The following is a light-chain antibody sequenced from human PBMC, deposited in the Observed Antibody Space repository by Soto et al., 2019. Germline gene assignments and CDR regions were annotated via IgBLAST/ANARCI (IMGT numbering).Light chain of an antibody. V-gene: IGLV4-69*01. CDR2: LHSDGTH. CDR1: TGHTSNG. CDR3: QTWGTGIVV. Sequence: QPVLTQSPSASASLGASVKLTCTLSTGHTSNGVAWLQQQPGTGPRYLMMLHSDGTHTKGGGIPDRFSGSSSGAERYLTISSLQSEDEADYYCQTWGTGIVVFGGGTKVTVL. J-gene: IGLJ2*01.